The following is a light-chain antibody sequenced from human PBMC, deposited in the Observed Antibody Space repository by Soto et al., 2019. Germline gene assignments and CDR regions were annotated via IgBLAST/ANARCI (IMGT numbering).Light chain of an antibody. V-gene: IGKV1-33*01. CDR1: EDIGNH. Sequence: DTQMTQSPYSLSASVGDRVTIACQANEDIGNHLNWYRQTPGKAPNLLIYDASNLEPGVPPRFSGAGSGTDFTFTIIGLQPEDFATYYCQQFHSLPYTFGQGTKLEI. CDR2: DAS. CDR3: QQFHSLPYT. J-gene: IGKJ2*01.